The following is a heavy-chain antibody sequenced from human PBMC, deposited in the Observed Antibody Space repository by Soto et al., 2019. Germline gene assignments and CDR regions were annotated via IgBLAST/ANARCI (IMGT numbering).Heavy chain of an antibody. CDR1: GDSISGSPYF. J-gene: IGHJ4*02. Sequence: QLQLQESGPGLVMPSETLSLTCTVSGDSISGSPYFWGWTRQPPGKRLEGIGSIFYDGYTLYTPSLRSRVTISVDTSKNQFSLKLASVAAADTATYFCARLQAAVPHYWGQGTLVTVSS. CDR3: ARLQAAVPHY. CDR2: IFYDGYT. V-gene: IGHV4-39*01. D-gene: IGHD6-13*01.